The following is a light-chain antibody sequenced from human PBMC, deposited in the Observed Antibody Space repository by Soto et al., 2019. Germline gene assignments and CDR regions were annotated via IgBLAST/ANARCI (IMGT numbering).Light chain of an antibody. CDR1: QSINKW. J-gene: IGKJ1*01. V-gene: IGKV1-5*03. CDR2: EVS. CDR3: QHYSGDRAT. Sequence: DLHLTQSPSTLSASLLYIFTISFRASQSINKWLAWCQHKPGKAPNLLIYEVSTLHTGVPSRFSGSGSGTEFTLTINSLRPDDFATYYCQHYSGDRATFGQGTKVDI.